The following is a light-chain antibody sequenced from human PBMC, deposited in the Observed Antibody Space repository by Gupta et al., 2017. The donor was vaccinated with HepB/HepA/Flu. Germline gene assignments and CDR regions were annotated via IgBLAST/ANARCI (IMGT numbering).Light chain of an antibody. V-gene: IGKV3-11*01. CDR1: QSVSSY. Sequence: EIVLTPSPATLSLSPGGRATLSCRASQSVSSYLAWYQQKHGLAPRLLIYDASNRATGIPARFSGSGAGTDFTLTISSLGPEDFAVYYCQQRRNWPPLYTFGQGTKLEIK. CDR2: DAS. CDR3: QQRRNWPPLYT. J-gene: IGKJ2*01.